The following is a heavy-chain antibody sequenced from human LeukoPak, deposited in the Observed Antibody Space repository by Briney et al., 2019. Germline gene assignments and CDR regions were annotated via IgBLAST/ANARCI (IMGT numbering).Heavy chain of an antibody. CDR3: ARAYDDYGDYPCDY. CDR1: EFTFSDYY. D-gene: IGHD4-17*01. Sequence: GGSLRLSCAASEFTFSDYYMSWIRQAPGKGLEWVSYISSSGSTIYYADSVKGRFTISRDNAKNSLYLQMNSLRAEDTAVYYCARAYDDYGDYPCDYWGQGTLVTVSS. J-gene: IGHJ4*02. CDR2: ISSSGSTI. V-gene: IGHV3-11*01.